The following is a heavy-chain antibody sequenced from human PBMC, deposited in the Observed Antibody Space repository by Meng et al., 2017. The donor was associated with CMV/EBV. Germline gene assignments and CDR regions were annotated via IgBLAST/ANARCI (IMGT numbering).Heavy chain of an antibody. J-gene: IGHJ4*02. CDR1: GFNVSKNY. V-gene: IGHV3-66*01. CDR3: ARDGNYHGV. D-gene: IGHD1-7*01. CDR2: IYSEGTT. Sequence: VYLVGSGGGLVQPGGALRLSRAASGFNVSKNYMRWFRQAPGKGLEWVSLIYSEGTTDYADSVKGRFTISRDNSKNTLYLQMNSLRAEDTAVYYCARDGNYHGVWGQGTLVTVSS.